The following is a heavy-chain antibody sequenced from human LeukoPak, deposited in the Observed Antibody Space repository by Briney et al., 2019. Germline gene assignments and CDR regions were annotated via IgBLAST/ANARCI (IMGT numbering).Heavy chain of an antibody. J-gene: IGHJ4*02. CDR2: IIPILGIA. V-gene: IGHV1-69*04. D-gene: IGHD2-15*01. Sequence: ASVKVPCKASGGTFSSYAISWVRQAPGQGLEWMGRIIPILGIANYAQKFQGRVTITADKSTSTAYMELSSLRSEDTAVYYCARDPEVVVAVTGDYWGQGTLVTVSS. CDR3: ARDPEVVVAVTGDY. CDR1: GGTFSSYA.